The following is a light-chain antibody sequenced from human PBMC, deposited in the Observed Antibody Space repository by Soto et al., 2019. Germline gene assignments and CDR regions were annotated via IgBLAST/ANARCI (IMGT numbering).Light chain of an antibody. CDR2: GAS. Sequence: EIVPAQSPATLSVCPGERATVSCRASQSVRSNLAWYQQKPGQAPRLLIYGASTRATGIPARFSGSGSGTEFTLTISSLQSEDFAVYYCQQYNNWPETFGPGTKVDI. J-gene: IGKJ3*01. CDR3: QQYNNWPET. CDR1: QSVRSN. V-gene: IGKV3-15*01.